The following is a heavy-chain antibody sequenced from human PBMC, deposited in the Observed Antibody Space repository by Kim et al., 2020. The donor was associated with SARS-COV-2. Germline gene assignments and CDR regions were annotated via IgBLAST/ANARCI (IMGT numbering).Heavy chain of an antibody. J-gene: IGHJ4*02. D-gene: IGHD3-22*01. CDR2: INPSGGST. V-gene: IGHV1-46*01. Sequence: ASVKVSCKASGYTFTSYYMHWVRQAPGQGLEWMGIINPSGGSTSYAQKFQGRVTMTRDTSTSTVYMELSSLRSEDTAVYYCARGGYYYDSSGPIGGDYWGQGTLVTVSS. CDR3: ARGGYYYDSSGPIGGDY. CDR1: GYTFTSYY.